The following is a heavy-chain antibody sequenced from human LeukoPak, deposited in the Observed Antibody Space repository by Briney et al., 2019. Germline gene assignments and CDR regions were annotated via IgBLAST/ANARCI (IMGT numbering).Heavy chain of an antibody. V-gene: IGHV3-30*04. CDR2: ISYDGKNK. J-gene: IGHJ6*02. D-gene: IGHD4-11*01. CDR1: GFTFSTYG. CDR3: ARAPHYSNYGPYYYGMDV. Sequence: GGSLRLSCAASGFTFSTYGLHWVRQAPGKGLERVAIISYDGKNKYYADSVKGRFTISRDNAKNSLYLQMNSLRAEDTAVYYCARAPHYSNYGPYYYGMDVWGQGTTVTVSS.